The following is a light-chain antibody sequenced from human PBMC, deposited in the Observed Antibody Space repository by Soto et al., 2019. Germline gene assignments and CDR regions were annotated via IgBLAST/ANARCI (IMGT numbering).Light chain of an antibody. CDR2: EVS. CDR3: SSYTSSSTPYV. J-gene: IGLJ1*01. Sequence: QSALTQPASVSGSPGQSITISCTGTGSDVGGYSYVSWYQQHPGKAPKLMIYEVSNRPSGVSNRFSGSKSGNTASLTISGLQAEDEADYYCSSYTSSSTPYVFGTGTKLTVL. CDR1: GSDVGGYSY. V-gene: IGLV2-14*01.